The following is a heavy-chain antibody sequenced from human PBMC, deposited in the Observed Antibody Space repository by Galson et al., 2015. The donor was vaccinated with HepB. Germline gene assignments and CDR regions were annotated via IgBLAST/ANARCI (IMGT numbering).Heavy chain of an antibody. CDR2: IPYDGSNT. J-gene: IGHJ4*02. Sequence: SLRLSCAASGVVFSSDWVTRVRQAPGKGLEWVAVIPYDGSNTYYADSVKGRFTISRDNYKNTLYLQMNSLRTDDTAVYYCARDFGSSGWYGEFDYWGQGTLVTVSS. D-gene: IGHD6-19*01. CDR3: ARDFGSSGWYGEFDY. CDR1: GVVFSSDW. V-gene: IGHV3-30-3*01.